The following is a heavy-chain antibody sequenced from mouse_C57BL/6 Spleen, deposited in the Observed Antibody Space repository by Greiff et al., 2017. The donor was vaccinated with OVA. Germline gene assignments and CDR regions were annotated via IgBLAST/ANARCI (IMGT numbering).Heavy chain of an antibody. J-gene: IGHJ2*01. Sequence: QVQLQQPGAELVKPGASVKLSCKASGYTFTSYWMQWVKQRPGQGLEWIGEIDPSDSYTNYNQKFKGKATLTVDTSSRTASMQLTSLTSEDSAVYYCARDTRYFDYWGQGTTLTVSS. CDR2: IDPSDSYT. D-gene: IGHD2-12*01. CDR3: ARDTRYFDY. V-gene: IGHV1-50*01. CDR1: GYTFTSYW.